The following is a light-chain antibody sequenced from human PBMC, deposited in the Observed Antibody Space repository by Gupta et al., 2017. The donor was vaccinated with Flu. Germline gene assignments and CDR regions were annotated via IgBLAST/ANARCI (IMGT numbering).Light chain of an antibody. CDR3: QPHAT. J-gene: IGKJ1*01. Sequence: EIMLTQSPGTLSLSPGERATLSCRASQSVSSSYLSWYQQKPGQAHRILIYGASSRATGIIDRFSGSGSGTDFTRIRSRMEAEDCEGYDGQPHATFGQGTKVEIK. CDR2: GAS. CDR1: QSVSSSY. V-gene: IGKV3-20*01.